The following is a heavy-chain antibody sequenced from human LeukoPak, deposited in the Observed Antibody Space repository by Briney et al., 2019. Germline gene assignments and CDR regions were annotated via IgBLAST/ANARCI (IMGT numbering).Heavy chain of an antibody. V-gene: IGHV4-34*01. CDR3: ARGRSLEVYFDRLSHYYFDY. CDR1: GGSFSGYY. CDR2: INHSGST. Sequence: SETLSLTCAVYGGSFSGYYWSWIRQPPGKGLEWIGEINHSGSTNYNPSLKSRVTISVDTSKNQFSLKLSSVTAADTAVYYCARGRSLEVYFDRLSHYYFDYWGQGTLVTVSS. D-gene: IGHD3-9*01. J-gene: IGHJ4*02.